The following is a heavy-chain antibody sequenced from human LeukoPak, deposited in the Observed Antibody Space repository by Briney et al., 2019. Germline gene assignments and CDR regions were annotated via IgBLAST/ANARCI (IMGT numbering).Heavy chain of an antibody. CDR3: ARGTKYQLPYYFDY. D-gene: IGHD2-2*01. Sequence: SETLSLTCTVSGGSISSYYWSWLRQPPGKGLAWIGYIYYSGSTNYNPSLTSRVTISVGTSKNQFSLKLSSVTAADTAVYYCARGTKYQLPYYFDYWGQGTLVTVSS. J-gene: IGHJ4*02. CDR2: IYYSGST. V-gene: IGHV4-59*01. CDR1: GGSISSYY.